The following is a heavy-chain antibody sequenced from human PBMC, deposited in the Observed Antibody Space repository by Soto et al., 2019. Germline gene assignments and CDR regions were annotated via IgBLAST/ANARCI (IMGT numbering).Heavy chain of an antibody. CDR3: ARDCGYDFWSGYQYWGVDY. J-gene: IGHJ4*02. V-gene: IGHV3-21*01. D-gene: IGHD3-3*01. CDR1: GFTFSSYS. CDR2: ISSSSSYI. Sequence: EVQLVESGGGLVKPGGSLRLSCAASGFTFSSYSMNWVRQAPGKGLEWVSSISSSSSYIYYADSVKGRFTISRDNAKNSLYLQMNSLRAEDTAVYYCARDCGYDFWSGYQYWGVDYWGQGTLVTVSS.